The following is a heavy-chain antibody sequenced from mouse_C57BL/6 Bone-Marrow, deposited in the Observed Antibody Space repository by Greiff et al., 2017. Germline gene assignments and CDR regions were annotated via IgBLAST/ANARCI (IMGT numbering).Heavy chain of an antibody. CDR1: GYTFTSYW. J-gene: IGHJ2*01. CDR2: IYPGSGST. CDR3: ARPYYYGPDY. Sequence: QVQLQQPGAELVKPGASVKMSCKASGYTFTSYWITWVKQRPGQGLEWIGDIYPGSGSTNYNAKFKSKATLTLDTSSSTAYMQLSSLTSEDSAVYYCARPYYYGPDYWGQGTTLTVSS. D-gene: IGHD1-1*01. V-gene: IGHV1-55*01.